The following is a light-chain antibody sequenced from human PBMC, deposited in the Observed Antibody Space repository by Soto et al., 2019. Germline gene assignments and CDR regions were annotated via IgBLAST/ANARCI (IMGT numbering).Light chain of an antibody. CDR3: QQYGSSPGT. CDR2: DIS. CDR1: QTVPDTY. V-gene: IGKV3-20*01. Sequence: EIVLTQSPDTLSLSPGERASPSCRASQTVPDTYLAWYQQKPGQAPSLLIYDISTRATGIPDRFSGSGSGTDFALTISRVEPEDFAIYFCQQYGSSPGTFGQGTKVEI. J-gene: IGKJ1*01.